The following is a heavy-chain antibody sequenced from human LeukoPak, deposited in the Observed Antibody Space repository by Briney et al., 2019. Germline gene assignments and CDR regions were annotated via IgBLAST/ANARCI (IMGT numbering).Heavy chain of an antibody. V-gene: IGHV3-9*01. CDR3: AKGTGYSSAPPKFYSYMDV. J-gene: IGHJ6*03. CDR1: GFIFDDYV. D-gene: IGHD6-25*01. Sequence: PGGSLRLSCEASGFIFDDYVMYWVRQVPGKGLEWVSGITWDGYKIDYVESVKGRFTISRDNSKNTLYLEMNSLRTDDTAIYFCAKGTGYSSAPPKFYSYMDVWGKGTTVTVSS. CDR2: ITWDGYKI.